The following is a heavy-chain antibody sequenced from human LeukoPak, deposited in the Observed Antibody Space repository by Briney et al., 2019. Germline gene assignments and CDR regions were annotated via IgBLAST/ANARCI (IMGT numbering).Heavy chain of an antibody. V-gene: IGHV4-59*01. J-gene: IGHJ3*02. CDR2: IYYTGAT. CDR3: ARDRRESSKPNDAFDI. Sequence: PSETLSLTCSVSGGFINSYYWSWLRQSPGKGLEWFGYIYYTGATYYNPSLGSRVTISIDTSKRQLSLELRSVTAADSAVYFCARDRRESSKPNDAFDIWGQGTMVTVSA. CDR1: GGFINSYY. D-gene: IGHD4-11*01.